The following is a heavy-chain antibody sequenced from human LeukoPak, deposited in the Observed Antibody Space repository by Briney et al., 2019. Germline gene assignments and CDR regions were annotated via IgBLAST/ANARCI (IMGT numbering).Heavy chain of an antibody. Sequence: GSLRPSFAASGFTFSNYSVHWGRQAPGKGVEGVAVISYDGSNKYYADSVKGRFTISRDNSKNTLYLQMNSLRVEVTAVYYCARSYTSGWSRWFDPWGQGTLVIVSS. D-gene: IGHD6-19*01. CDR1: GFTFSNYS. CDR3: ARSYTSGWSRWFDP. V-gene: IGHV3-30-3*01. CDR2: ISYDGSNK. J-gene: IGHJ5*02.